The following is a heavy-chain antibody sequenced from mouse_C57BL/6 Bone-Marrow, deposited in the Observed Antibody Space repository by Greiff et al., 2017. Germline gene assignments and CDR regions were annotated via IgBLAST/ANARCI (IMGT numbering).Heavy chain of an antibody. CDR3: AGDYDGRFAY. D-gene: IGHD2-4*01. J-gene: IGHJ3*01. Sequence: VKLMESGAELVRPGTSVKVSCKASGYAFTNYLIEWVKQRPGQGLEWIGVINPGSGGTNYNEKFKGKATLTADKSSSTAYMQLSSLTSEDSAVYFCAGDYDGRFAYWGQGTLVTVSA. V-gene: IGHV1-54*01. CDR2: INPGSGGT. CDR1: GYAFTNYL.